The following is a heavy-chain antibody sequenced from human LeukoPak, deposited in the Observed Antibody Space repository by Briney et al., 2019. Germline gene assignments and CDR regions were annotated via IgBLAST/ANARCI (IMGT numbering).Heavy chain of an antibody. V-gene: IGHV5-51*01. CDR3: ARPLGDYDRSRYGD. J-gene: IGHJ4*02. D-gene: IGHD3-22*01. CDR2: IYPGVSDT. CDR1: GYNFTNYW. Sequence: GESLKISCKGSGYNFTNYWIGWVRQMPGKGLEWMGIIYPGVSDTRYSPSFQGQVTISADKSIGTAYLQWSSLKASDTAMYYCARPLGDYDRSRYGDWGQGTLVTVSS.